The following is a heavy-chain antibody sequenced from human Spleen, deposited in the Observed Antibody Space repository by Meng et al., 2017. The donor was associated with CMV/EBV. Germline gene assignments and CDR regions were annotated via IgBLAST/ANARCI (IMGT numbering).Heavy chain of an antibody. J-gene: IGHJ6*02. CDR2: IYYSGST. V-gene: IGHV4-61*08. D-gene: IGHD3-10*01. CDR3: ARGTRMWGVGYYYGMDV. CDR1: GGSISSGGYY. Sequence: SETLSLTCSVSGGSISSGGYYWSWIRQPPGKGLEWIGYIYYSGSTNYNPSLKSRVTISVDTSKNQFSLKLSSVTAADTAVYYCARGTRMWGVGYYYGMDVWGQGTTVTVSS.